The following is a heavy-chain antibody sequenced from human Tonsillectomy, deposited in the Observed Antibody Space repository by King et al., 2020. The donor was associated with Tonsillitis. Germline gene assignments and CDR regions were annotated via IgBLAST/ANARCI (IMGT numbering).Heavy chain of an antibody. CDR3: VRARVYYYVSSDY. CDR1: GFTISSYP. CDR2: ISFDGSNQ. D-gene: IGHD3-22*01. V-gene: IGHV3-30-3*01. J-gene: IGHJ4*02. Sequence: VQLVESGGGVVQPGRSLRLSCAASGFTISSYPMHWVRQAPGKGLEWVAAISFDGSNQYYAASVKGRFTISRDKSKNTLYLQMNSLRAEDTAVYYCVRARVYYYVSSDYWGQRTLVTVSS.